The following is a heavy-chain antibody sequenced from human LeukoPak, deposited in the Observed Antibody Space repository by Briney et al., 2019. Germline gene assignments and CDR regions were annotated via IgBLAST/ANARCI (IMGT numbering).Heavy chain of an antibody. D-gene: IGHD1-1*01. CDR1: GFTFDDYA. V-gene: IGHV3-9*01. Sequence: GRSLRLSCAASGFTFDDYAMHWVRQAPGKGLEWVSGISWNSGSIGYADSVKGRFTISRDNAKNSLYLQMNSLRAEDTVLYYCAKESGTDSIWGQGTMVTVSS. CDR3: AKESGTDSI. CDR2: ISWNSGSI. J-gene: IGHJ3*02.